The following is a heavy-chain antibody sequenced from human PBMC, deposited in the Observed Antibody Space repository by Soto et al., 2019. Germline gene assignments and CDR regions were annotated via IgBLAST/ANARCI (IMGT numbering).Heavy chain of an antibody. CDR2: FSGSGGGT. Sequence: PGGSLRLSCAASGFTFSTYAMSWVRQAPGKGLEWVSAFSGSGGGTYYADSVKGRFTISRDNSKNTLYLQMNSLRAEDTAVYYCATDSLDTRLPLYWGQGTLVTVSS. CDR3: ATDSLDTRLPLY. CDR1: GFTFSTYA. V-gene: IGHV3-23*01. J-gene: IGHJ4*02. D-gene: IGHD5-18*01.